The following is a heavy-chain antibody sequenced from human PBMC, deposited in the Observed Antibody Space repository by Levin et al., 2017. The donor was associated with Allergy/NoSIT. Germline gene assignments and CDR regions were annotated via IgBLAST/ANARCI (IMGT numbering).Heavy chain of an antibody. V-gene: IGHV3-23*01. CDR2: IINSGVGT. D-gene: IGHD6-19*01. J-gene: IGHJ4*02. CDR1: GFTFNNYA. CDR3: AKDAIRGSDQPYYFDY. Sequence: GESLKISCAASGFTFNNYAMSWVRQAPGKGLEWVSAIINSGVGTYYADSVKGRFTISRDNSKNTTYLQMNSLRAEDTAVYFCAKDAIRGSDQPYYFDYWGQGTLVTASS.